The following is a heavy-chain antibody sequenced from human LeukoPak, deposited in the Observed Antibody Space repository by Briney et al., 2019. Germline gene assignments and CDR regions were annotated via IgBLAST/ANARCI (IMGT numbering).Heavy chain of an antibody. Sequence: ASVKVSCKASGYTFTGYYMHWVRQAPEQGLEWMGWINPNSGGTNYAQKFQGRVTMTRDTSISTAYMELSRLRSDDTAVYYCARDMERNYDSSGYWRYWGQGTLVAVSS. CDR1: GYTFTGYY. J-gene: IGHJ4*02. V-gene: IGHV1-2*02. CDR3: ARDMERNYDSSGYWRY. D-gene: IGHD3-22*01. CDR2: INPNSGGT.